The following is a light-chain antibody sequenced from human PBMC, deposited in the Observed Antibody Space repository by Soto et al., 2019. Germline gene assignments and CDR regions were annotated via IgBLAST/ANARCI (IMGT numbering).Light chain of an antibody. V-gene: IGKV3-20*01. J-gene: IGKJ2*01. CDR1: HSVSSSD. Sequence: EILLTQSPGTLSLSPGERATLSCMASHSVSSSDLAWYQQKPGQAPRLLIYGASSRATGIPDRFSGSGSGTDFTLTISRLEPEDFAVYYCQQYGSSPPYTFGQGPKLEIK. CDR3: QQYGSSPPYT. CDR2: GAS.